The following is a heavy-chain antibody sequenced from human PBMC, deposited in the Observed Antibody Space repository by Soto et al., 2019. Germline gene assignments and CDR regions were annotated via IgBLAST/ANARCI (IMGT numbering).Heavy chain of an antibody. CDR1: GGSISSGGYY. J-gene: IGHJ6*03. CDR3: ARASYCSSTSCYAVGYYYYYMDV. D-gene: IGHD2-2*01. Sequence: SETLSLTCTVSGGSISSGGYYWSWIRQHPGKGLEWIGYIYYSGSTYYNPSLKSRVTISVDTSKNQFSLKLSSVTAADTAVYYCARASYCSSTSCYAVGYYYYYMDVWGKGTTVTVSS. V-gene: IGHV4-31*03. CDR2: IYYSGST.